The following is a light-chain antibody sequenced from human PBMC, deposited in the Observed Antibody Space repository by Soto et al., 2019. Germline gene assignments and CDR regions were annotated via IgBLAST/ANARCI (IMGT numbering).Light chain of an antibody. J-gene: IGLJ1*01. CDR1: NTDVGQGKS. Sequence: QSVLTQPASVSGSRGQSITISCFGRNTDVGQGKSVSWYQQGPGKAPKLLIFEVTNRPSGISGRFSGSRSGNTASLTISGLQPDDEGDYYCVSYTDTDTLVFGTGTNVAVL. CDR3: VSYTDTDTLV. CDR2: EVT. V-gene: IGLV2-14*01.